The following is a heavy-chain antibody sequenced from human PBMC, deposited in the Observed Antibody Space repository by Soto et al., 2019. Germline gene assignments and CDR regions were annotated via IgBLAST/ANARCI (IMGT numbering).Heavy chain of an antibody. V-gene: IGHV4-61*08. CDR2: IYYNGNT. D-gene: IGHD6-13*01. J-gene: IGHJ6*02. CDR3: ARYSNNWFQTEGMDV. Sequence: SETLSLTFTLSGVSITSGAYYWTCVRQHPGKGLGWIWYIYYNGNTNYNPSLKSRVTMSVDTSKKHFSLKLTSVTAADTAVYYCARYSNNWFQTEGMDVWGQGTTVTVSS. CDR1: GVSITSGAYY.